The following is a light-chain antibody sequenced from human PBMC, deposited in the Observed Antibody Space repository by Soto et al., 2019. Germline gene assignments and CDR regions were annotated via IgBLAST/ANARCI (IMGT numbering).Light chain of an antibody. CDR3: SSYAGSNWYV. CDR2: EVN. Sequence: HSALTQPPSASGSPGQSVTVSCTGTNRDVGGYNYVSWYQQYPGKAPKLIIYEVNERPSGVPDRFSGSKSGNTASLTVSGLQTADEADYYCSSYAGSNWYVFGTGTKVTVL. CDR1: NRDVGGYNY. V-gene: IGLV2-8*01. J-gene: IGLJ1*01.